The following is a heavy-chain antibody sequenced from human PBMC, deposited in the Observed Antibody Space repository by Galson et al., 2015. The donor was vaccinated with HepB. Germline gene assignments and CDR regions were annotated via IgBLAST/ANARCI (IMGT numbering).Heavy chain of an antibody. CDR2: INAGKGNT. Sequence: SVKVSCKASGYTFTGYAMNWVRQAPRKRLEWMGWINAGKGNTKYAQKLQGRVTITRDTSASTAYMELSSLRSEDTAVYYCARWIVGADIVVVPAAAGYGMAVLCQGTTFTVSS. D-gene: IGHD2-2*01. CDR1: GYTFTGYA. V-gene: IGHV1-3*01. CDR3: ARWIVGADIVVVPAAAGYGMAV. J-gene: IGHJ6*02.